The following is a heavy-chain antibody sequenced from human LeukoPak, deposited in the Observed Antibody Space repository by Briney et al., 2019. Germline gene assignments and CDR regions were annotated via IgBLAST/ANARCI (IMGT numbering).Heavy chain of an antibody. Sequence: ETLSLTCAAYGGSFSGYYWSWIRQPPGKGLEWIGEINHSGSTNYNPSLKSRVTISVDTSKNQFSLKLSSVTAADTAVYYCAQYSGYDFYYWGQGTLVTVSS. CDR3: AQYSGYDFYY. D-gene: IGHD5-12*01. CDR1: GGSFSGYY. CDR2: INHSGST. V-gene: IGHV4-34*01. J-gene: IGHJ4*02.